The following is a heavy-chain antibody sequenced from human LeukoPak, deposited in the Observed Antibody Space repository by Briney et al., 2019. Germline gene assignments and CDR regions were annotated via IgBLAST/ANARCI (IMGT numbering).Heavy chain of an antibody. D-gene: IGHD5-24*01. J-gene: IGHJ3*02. Sequence: GESLKISCKASGYRFTNCWIGWVRQMPGKGLEWMGVIYPDDSQTRYSPSFQGQVTISADKSISTAYLQWSSLKASDTAMYYCARTMATNLDDAFDIWGQGTMVTVSS. V-gene: IGHV5-51*01. CDR2: IYPDDSQT. CDR3: ARTMATNLDDAFDI. CDR1: GYRFTNCW.